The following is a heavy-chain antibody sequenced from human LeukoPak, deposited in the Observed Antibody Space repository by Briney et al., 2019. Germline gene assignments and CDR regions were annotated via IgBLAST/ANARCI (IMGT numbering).Heavy chain of an antibody. CDR3: SFDD. V-gene: IGHV4-39*01. Sequence: LETLSLTCSVSGGSIDTSIYYWGWIRQPPGKGLEWIGSIHYTGSTYCNPSLRSRVTISVDTSKNQFSLKVTSVTAADTAVYYNSFDDWGQGTLVTVSS. CDR1: GGSIDTSIYY. CDR2: IHYTGST. J-gene: IGHJ4*02.